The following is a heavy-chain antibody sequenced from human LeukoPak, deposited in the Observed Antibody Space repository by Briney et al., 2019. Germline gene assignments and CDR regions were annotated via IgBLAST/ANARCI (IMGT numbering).Heavy chain of an antibody. CDR2: INSDGGST. V-gene: IGHV3-74*01. CDR1: GFTFSSYW. J-gene: IGHJ4*02. Sequence: GGSLRLSCAASGFTFSSYWMHWVRQAPGKGLVWVSRINSDGGSTSYADSVKGRFTISRDNAKNTLYLQMNSLRAEDTAVYYCATDTAMVYYFDYWGQGTLVTVSS. D-gene: IGHD5-18*01. CDR3: ATDTAMVYYFDY.